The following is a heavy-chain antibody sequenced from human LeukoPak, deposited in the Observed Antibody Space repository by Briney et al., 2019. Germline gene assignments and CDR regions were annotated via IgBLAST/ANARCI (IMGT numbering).Heavy chain of an antibody. CDR2: IKQDGSEK. D-gene: IGHD4-23*01. V-gene: IGHV3-7*01. Sequence: PGGSLRLSCTASGFTFSSYWMSWVRQAPGKGLEWVANIKQDGSEKYYVDSVKGRFTISRDNAKNSLYLQMNSLRAEDTAVYYCARDSTTVVTPATYWGQGTLVTVSS. J-gene: IGHJ4*02. CDR1: GFTFSSYW. CDR3: ARDSTTVVTPATY.